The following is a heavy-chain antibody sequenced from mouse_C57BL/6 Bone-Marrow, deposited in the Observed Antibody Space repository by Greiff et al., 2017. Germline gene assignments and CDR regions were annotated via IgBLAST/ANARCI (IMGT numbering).Heavy chain of an antibody. D-gene: IGHD2-1*01. CDR1: GFSLTSYG. V-gene: IGHV2-2*01. CDR2: IWSGGST. J-gene: IGHJ3*01. CDR3: ARGAYGIFAY. Sequence: QVQLQQSGPGLVQPSQSLSITCTVSGFSLTSYGVHWVRQSPGKGLEWLGVIWSGGSTDYNAAFISRLSISKDNSKSQVFFKMNSLQADDTAIYYCARGAYGIFAYWGQGTLVTGSA.